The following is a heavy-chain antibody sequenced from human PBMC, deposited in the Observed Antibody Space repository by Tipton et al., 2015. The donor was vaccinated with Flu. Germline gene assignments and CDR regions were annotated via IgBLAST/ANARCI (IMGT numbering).Heavy chain of an antibody. CDR1: GDSFISYW. CDR2: IYPDDSDT. J-gene: IGHJ4*02. D-gene: IGHD2-2*02. Sequence: QSGPEVKKPGESLKISCKGSGDSFISYWIGWVRQMPGKGLEWMGIIYPDDSDTRYSPSFEGQVTISADKSLNTAYLQWSSLKASDTAMYYCARQDCSTSTCYIDYGGQGTLVTVSS. CDR3: ARQDCSTSTCYIDY. V-gene: IGHV5-51*01.